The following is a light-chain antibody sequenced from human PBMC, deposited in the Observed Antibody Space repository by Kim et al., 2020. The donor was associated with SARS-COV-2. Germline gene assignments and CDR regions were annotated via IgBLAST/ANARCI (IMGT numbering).Light chain of an antibody. CDR2: KTS. V-gene: IGKV1-5*03. CDR3: EQYNNFPIT. Sequence: DIQMTQSPPTLSASVGDRVTITCRASQSLSSWLAWYQQKPGKVPKRLIYKTSILKSGVPSRFSGSGSGTEFTLTISSLQPDDFATYYCEQYNNFPITFGQGTRLEIK. CDR1: QSLSSW. J-gene: IGKJ5*01.